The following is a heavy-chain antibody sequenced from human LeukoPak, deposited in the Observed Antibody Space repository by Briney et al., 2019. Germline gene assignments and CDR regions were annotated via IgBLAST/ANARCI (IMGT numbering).Heavy chain of an antibody. J-gene: IGHJ3*02. CDR1: GGSIGSNY. CDR3: ARARYVNGFYAFDI. Sequence: PSETLSLTCTVSGGSIGSNYWSWIRLPPRKGQEWNGDLAKGGNTNYSPSLKSRVTIFGDPSKNQFFLKLSSVTAAGTAVYYCARARYVNGFYAFDIWGQGTLVTVSS. V-gene: IGHV4-59*01. CDR2: LAKGGNT. D-gene: IGHD3-9*01.